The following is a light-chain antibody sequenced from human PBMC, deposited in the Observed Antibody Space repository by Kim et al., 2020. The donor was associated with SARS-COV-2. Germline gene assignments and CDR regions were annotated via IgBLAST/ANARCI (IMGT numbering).Light chain of an antibody. CDR3: MQRKEFPGT. V-gene: IGKV2-40*01. J-gene: IGKJ2*01. Sequence: DIVMTQTPLSLPVIPGEPASISCRSSQSLLDSDDGNTYLDWYLQKPGQSPQLLIHGASYRASGVPDRISGRGSGTDFTLKISRVEAEDVGVYYCMQRKEFPGTFGQGTKLEI. CDR2: GAS. CDR1: QSLLDSDDGNTY.